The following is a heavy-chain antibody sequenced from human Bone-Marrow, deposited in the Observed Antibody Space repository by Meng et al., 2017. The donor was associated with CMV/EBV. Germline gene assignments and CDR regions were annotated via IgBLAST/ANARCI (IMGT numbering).Heavy chain of an antibody. V-gene: IGHV1-2*02. CDR2: INPNSGGT. J-gene: IGHJ6*02. D-gene: IGHD3-3*01. Sequence: ASVKVSCKASGYTFTSYDINWVRQATGQGLEWMGWINPNSGGTNYAQKFQGRVTMTRDTSISTAYMELSRLRSDDTAVYYCASGSKRWLLYQDYYYYGMDVWGQGTTVTVSS. CDR3: ASGSKRWLLYQDYYYYGMDV. CDR1: GYTFTSYD.